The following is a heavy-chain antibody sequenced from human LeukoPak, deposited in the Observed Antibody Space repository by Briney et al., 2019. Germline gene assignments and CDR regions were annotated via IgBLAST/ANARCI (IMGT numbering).Heavy chain of an antibody. J-gene: IGHJ4*02. D-gene: IGHD2-15*01. CDR3: AREGRSSTPGY. CDR2: ISTSGSP. Sequence: SETLSLTCTVSGGSISGYYWSWNRQPAGKGLEWIGRISTSGSPKYDPSLKSRVTMSVDTSKNQFSLSLTSVTAADTAVYYCAREGRSSTPGYWGQGSLVTVSS. V-gene: IGHV4-4*07. CDR1: GGSISGYY.